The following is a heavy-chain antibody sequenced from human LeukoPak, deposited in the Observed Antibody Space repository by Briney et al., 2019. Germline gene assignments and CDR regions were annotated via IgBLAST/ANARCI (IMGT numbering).Heavy chain of an antibody. V-gene: IGHV3-20*04. CDR2: IDWNGDST. D-gene: IGHD1-14*01. CDR3: ARGTNAYPGTDY. Sequence: GGSLRLSCAASGFTFDDYGMSWVRQAPGKGLEWVSGIDWNGDSTGYADSVKGRFTISRDNAKNSVFLVMNSLRAEDTAVYYCARGTNAYPGTDYWGQGTLVTVSS. J-gene: IGHJ4*02. CDR1: GFTFDDYG.